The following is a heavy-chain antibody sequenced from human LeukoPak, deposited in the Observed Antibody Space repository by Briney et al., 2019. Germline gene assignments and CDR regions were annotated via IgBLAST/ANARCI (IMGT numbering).Heavy chain of an antibody. Sequence: GGSLRLSCAASGFTFSSYSMNWVRQAPGKGLEWVSYISSSSSTIYYADSVKGRFTISRDNAKNSLCLQMNSLRAEDTAVYYCASLGEWGAFDIWGQGTMVTVSS. CDR2: ISSSSSTI. J-gene: IGHJ3*02. CDR1: GFTFSSYS. V-gene: IGHV3-48*01. CDR3: ASLGEWGAFDI. D-gene: IGHD2-8*01.